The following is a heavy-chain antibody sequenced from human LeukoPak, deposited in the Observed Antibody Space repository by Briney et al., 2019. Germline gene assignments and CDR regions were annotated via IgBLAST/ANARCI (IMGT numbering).Heavy chain of an antibody. Sequence: GGSLRLSCAASGFTFSSYWMHWVRQAPGKGLLWVSRINSDGSSTSYADSVKGRFTISRDTAKNTVYLQMNSLRAEDTAVYYCARGGGYSYGLFDYWGQGALVTVSS. V-gene: IGHV3-74*01. D-gene: IGHD5-18*01. J-gene: IGHJ4*02. CDR1: GFTFSSYW. CDR3: ARGGGYSYGLFDY. CDR2: INSDGSST.